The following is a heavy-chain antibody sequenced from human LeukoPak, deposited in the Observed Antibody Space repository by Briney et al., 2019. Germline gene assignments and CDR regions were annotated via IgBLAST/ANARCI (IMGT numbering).Heavy chain of an antibody. CDR2: IYYSGST. D-gene: IGHD6-19*01. V-gene: IGHV4-59*01. Sequence: PSETLSLTCTVSGGSISSYYWSWIRQPPGKGLEWIGYIYYSGSTNYNPSLKSRVTISVDTSKNQFSLKLSSVTAADTAVYYCARARYSSGRGYYYYYYMDVWGKGTTVTVSS. J-gene: IGHJ6*03. CDR3: ARARYSSGRGYYYYYYMDV. CDR1: GGSISSYY.